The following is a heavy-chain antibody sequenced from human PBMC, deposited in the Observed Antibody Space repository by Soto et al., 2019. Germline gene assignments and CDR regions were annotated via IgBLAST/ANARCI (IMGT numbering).Heavy chain of an antibody. V-gene: IGHV1-2*02. Sequence: ASVKVSCKASGYTFTGYYMHWVRQAPGQGLEWMGWINPSSGGTNYAQKFQGRVTMTRDTSISTAYMELSRLRSDGTAVYYCASGCSSTSCYINYYYGMDVWGEGTTVTVSS. D-gene: IGHD2-2*02. CDR3: ASGCSSTSCYINYYYGMDV. CDR1: GYTFTGYY. J-gene: IGHJ6*04. CDR2: INPSSGGT.